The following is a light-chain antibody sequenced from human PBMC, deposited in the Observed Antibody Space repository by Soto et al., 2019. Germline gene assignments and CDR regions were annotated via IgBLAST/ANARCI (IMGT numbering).Light chain of an antibody. Sequence: DIQMTQSPSSLSPSAGSRAAIPCRGSQGISNYLAWYQQKPGKVPKVLIYAASTLQPGVPSRFSGSGSGTDFTLTSNCLQPADIATDYCQNYDSDPITFGQGTRLEIK. CDR1: QGISNY. CDR2: AAS. CDR3: QNYDSDPIT. V-gene: IGKV1-27*01. J-gene: IGKJ5*01.